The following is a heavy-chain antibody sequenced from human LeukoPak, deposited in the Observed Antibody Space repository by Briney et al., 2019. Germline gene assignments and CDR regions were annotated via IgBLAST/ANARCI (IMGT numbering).Heavy chain of an antibody. CDR2: IYSSGSS. J-gene: IGHJ3*02. D-gene: IGHD6-19*01. Sequence: SQTLSLTCSVSGGSIRSESYYWSWIRQPAGKGLEWIGRIYSSGSSKFNPSLKSRVTISIETSKNQFSLNLSSVTAADTAVYYCARDMTGSGWNDAFDIWGQGTMVTVSS. CDR1: GGSIRSESYY. V-gene: IGHV4-61*02. CDR3: ARDMTGSGWNDAFDI.